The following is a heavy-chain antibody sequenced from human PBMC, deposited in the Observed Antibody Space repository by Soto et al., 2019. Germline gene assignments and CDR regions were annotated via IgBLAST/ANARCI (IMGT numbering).Heavy chain of an antibody. CDR1: GFTFSSYG. D-gene: IGHD3-3*01. CDR2: IWYDGSNK. J-gene: IGHJ5*02. V-gene: IGHV3-33*01. Sequence: QVQLVESGGGVVQPGRSLRLSCAASGFTFSSYGMHWVRQAPGKGLEWVAVIWYDGSNKYYADSVKGRFTISRDNSKNTLYLQMTSLRAEDTAVYYCARDAAPAYDLWSGLENGFDPWGQGTLVTVSS. CDR3: ARDAAPAYDLWSGLENGFDP.